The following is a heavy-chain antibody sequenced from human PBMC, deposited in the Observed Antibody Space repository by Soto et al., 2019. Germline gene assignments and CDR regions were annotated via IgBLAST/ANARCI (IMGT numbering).Heavy chain of an antibody. D-gene: IGHD5-12*01. CDR1: GFTFSRYW. CDR3: VTGPSGYEHH. CDR2: ITSDGSST. J-gene: IGHJ5*02. Sequence: GGSLRLSCAASGFTFSRYWMHWVRQPPGKGLVWVSRITSDGSSTSYADSVKGRFIISRDNAKNTVYLEMNSLRAEDTALYYCVTGPSGYEHHWGQGTLVTVSS. V-gene: IGHV3-74*01.